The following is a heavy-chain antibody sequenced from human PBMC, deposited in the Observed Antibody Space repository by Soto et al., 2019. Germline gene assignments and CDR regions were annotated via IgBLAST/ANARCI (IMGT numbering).Heavy chain of an antibody. CDR2: ILDDGSDK. Sequence: QVQLVESGGGVVQPGRSLRLSCAASGFSFSSYGMHWVRQAPGKGLEWVAVILDDGSDKDYTDAVKGRFTISRDNSKNTLYLEMNSLRAEDTAVYYCAGDDDYGDNGLDYWGQGTLVTVSS. CDR1: GFSFSSYG. D-gene: IGHD4-17*01. CDR3: AGDDDYGDNGLDY. J-gene: IGHJ4*02. V-gene: IGHV3-33*01.